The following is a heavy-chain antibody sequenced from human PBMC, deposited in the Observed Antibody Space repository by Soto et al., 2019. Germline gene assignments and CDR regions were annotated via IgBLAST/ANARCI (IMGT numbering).Heavy chain of an antibody. Sequence: WTWIRQPAGKGLEWIGRIYTTGSTNYNPSLKGRVTMSVDTSKNQFSLKLSSVTAADTAVYYCARLGYSAHNEDYWGQGTLVTVS. D-gene: IGHD3-16*02. V-gene: IGHV4-59*10. J-gene: IGHJ4*02. CDR2: IYTTGST. CDR3: ARLGYSAHNEDY.